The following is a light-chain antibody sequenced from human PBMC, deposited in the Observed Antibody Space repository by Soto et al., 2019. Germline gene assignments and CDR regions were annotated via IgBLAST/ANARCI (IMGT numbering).Light chain of an antibody. CDR3: QQRSNWQGAT. Sequence: EIVMTQSPATLSVSPGERATLSCRASQGIKDYVAWFQQKPGQAPRLLIYGASTRATAIPARFSGSGSGTDFTLTISSLEPEDFAVYYCQQRSNWQGATFGGGTKVDIK. V-gene: IGKV3D-11*01. J-gene: IGKJ4*01. CDR1: QGIKDY. CDR2: GAS.